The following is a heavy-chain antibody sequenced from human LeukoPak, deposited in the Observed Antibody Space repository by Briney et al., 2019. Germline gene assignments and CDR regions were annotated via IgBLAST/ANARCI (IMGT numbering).Heavy chain of an antibody. V-gene: IGHV1-69*05. CDR2: IIPIFGTA. CDR3: ARATLRDCGGDCYSRGKYYFDY. CDR1: GDTFSSYA. J-gene: IGHJ4*02. D-gene: IGHD2-21*02. Sequence: SVEVSCKASGDTFSSYAISWVRQAPGQGLEWMGGIIPIFGTANYAQKFQGRVTITTDESTSTAYMELSSLRSEDTAVYYCARATLRDCGGDCYSRGKYYFDYWGQGTLVTVSS.